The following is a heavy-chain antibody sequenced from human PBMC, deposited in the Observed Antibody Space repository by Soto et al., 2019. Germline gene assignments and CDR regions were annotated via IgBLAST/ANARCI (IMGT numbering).Heavy chain of an antibody. Sequence: PSETLSLTCSVSGGSINSYWWSWIRQPAGKGLEWIGRVYSSGTTDYNPSLNSRATLSVETSKNQFSLKLSSVTAEDTAVYYCARDGGVAATLANYFDYWGQGTLVTVSS. CDR2: VYSSGTT. CDR1: GGSINSYW. V-gene: IGHV4-4*07. D-gene: IGHD2-15*01. CDR3: ARDGGVAATLANYFDY. J-gene: IGHJ4*02.